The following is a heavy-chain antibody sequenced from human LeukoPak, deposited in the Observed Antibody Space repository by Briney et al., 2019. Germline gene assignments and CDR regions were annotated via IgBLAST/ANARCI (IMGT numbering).Heavy chain of an antibody. J-gene: IGHJ4*02. D-gene: IGHD3-16*01. CDR1: GGSISSSSYY. Sequence: SETLSLTCTVSGGSISSSSYYWGWIRQPPGKGLEWIGTMHYSGSTYYNASLKSRVTISVDTSKNQLSLKLGSVTAADTAVYYWARQKLIGGWKVDYWGQGTLVTVSS. V-gene: IGHV4-39*01. CDR3: ARQKLIGGWKVDY. CDR2: MHYSGST.